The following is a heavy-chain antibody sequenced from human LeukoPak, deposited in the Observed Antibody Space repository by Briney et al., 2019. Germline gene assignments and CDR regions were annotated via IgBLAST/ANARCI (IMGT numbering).Heavy chain of an antibody. V-gene: IGHV4-34*01. J-gene: IGHJ6*02. CDR2: INHSGST. CDR3: ARLPYSELGYCSSTSCRHYYYYGMDV. D-gene: IGHD2-2*01. CDR1: GGSFSGYY. Sequence: SETLSLTCAVYGGSFSGYYWSWIRQPPGKGLEWIGEINHSGSTNYNPSLKSRVTISVDTSKNQFSLKLSSVTAADTAVYYCARLPYSELGYCSSTSCRHYYYYGMDVWGQGTTVTVSS.